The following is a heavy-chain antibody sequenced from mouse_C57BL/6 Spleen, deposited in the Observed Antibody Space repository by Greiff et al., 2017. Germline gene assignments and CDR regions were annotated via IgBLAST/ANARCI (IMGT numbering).Heavy chain of an antibody. CDR1: GYTFTSYG. Sequence: VKLQQSGAELARPGASVKLSCKASGYTFTSYGISWVKQRTGQGLEWIGEIYPRSGNTYYNEKFKGKATLTADKSSSTAYMELRSLPSEDSAVYFCAREGYYGSSTEYYFDYWGQGTTLTVSS. J-gene: IGHJ2*01. CDR3: AREGYYGSSTEYYFDY. CDR2: IYPRSGNT. D-gene: IGHD1-1*01. V-gene: IGHV1-81*01.